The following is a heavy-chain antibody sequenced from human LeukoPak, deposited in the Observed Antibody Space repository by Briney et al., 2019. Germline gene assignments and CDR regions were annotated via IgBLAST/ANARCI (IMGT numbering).Heavy chain of an antibody. Sequence: GGSLRLSCAASGFTFSSYSMNWIRQAPGKGLEWISYISSDSSTIYYADSVKGRFTISRDNAKNSLYLQMTSLRAEDTAVYYCAISAPNYYDSSGYYSYFQHWGQGTLVTVSS. CDR2: ISSDSSTI. J-gene: IGHJ1*01. CDR1: GFTFSSYS. D-gene: IGHD3-22*01. CDR3: AISAPNYYDSSGYYSYFQH. V-gene: IGHV3-48*04.